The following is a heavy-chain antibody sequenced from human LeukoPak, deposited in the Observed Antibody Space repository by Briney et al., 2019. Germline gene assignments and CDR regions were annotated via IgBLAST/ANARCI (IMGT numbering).Heavy chain of an antibody. J-gene: IGHJ4*02. Sequence: GGSLRLSCAASGFAFSSYSMNWVRQAPGKGLEWVSYISSSSSTIYYADSVKGRFTISRDNAKNSLYLQMNSLRAEDTAVYYCVTTHIVVVTASTISDYWGQGTLVTVSS. CDR3: VTTHIVVVTASTISDY. CDR1: GFAFSSYS. CDR2: ISSSSSTI. V-gene: IGHV3-48*04. D-gene: IGHD2-21*02.